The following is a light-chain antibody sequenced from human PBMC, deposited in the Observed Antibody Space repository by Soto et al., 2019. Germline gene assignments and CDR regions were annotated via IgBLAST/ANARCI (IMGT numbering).Light chain of an antibody. J-gene: IGLJ1*01. CDR1: STDVGGYKY. CDR3: LSYTSSDTYV. Sequence: LTQPASVSGSPGQSITISCTGTSTDVGGYKYVSWYQQHPGKAPKFMIYDVTSRPSGISNRFSGSKSGNTAFLIISGLQAEDEADYYCLSYTSSDTYVFGTGTKVTVL. CDR2: DVT. V-gene: IGLV2-14*01.